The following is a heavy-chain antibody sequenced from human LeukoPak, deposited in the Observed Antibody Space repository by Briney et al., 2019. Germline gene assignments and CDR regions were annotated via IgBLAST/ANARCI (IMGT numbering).Heavy chain of an antibody. V-gene: IGHV3-21*04. Sequence: GGSLRLSCAASGFTFSTYSMNWIRQAPGKGLEWVSSISSSSSYVYYADSVKGRFTISRDNAKNTLYLQMNSLRAEDTAVYYCAKGSYDSSGYWYYFDYWGQGTLVTVSS. D-gene: IGHD3-22*01. J-gene: IGHJ4*02. CDR3: AKGSYDSSGYWYYFDY. CDR2: ISSSSSYV. CDR1: GFTFSTYS.